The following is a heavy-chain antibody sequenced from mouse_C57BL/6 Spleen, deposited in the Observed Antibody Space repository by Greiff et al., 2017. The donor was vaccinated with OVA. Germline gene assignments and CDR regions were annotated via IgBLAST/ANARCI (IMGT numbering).Heavy chain of an antibody. Sequence: QVQLQQSGPELVKPGASVKISCKASGYAFSSPWMNWVKQRPGKGPEWNGRIYPGDGDTNHNGKFKGKATLTADKASSTAYMQLSRLTSEDAAVYCCAREVEGNYGYWGQGTTLTVSS. CDR2: IYPGDGDT. D-gene: IGHD2-1*01. J-gene: IGHJ2*01. CDR3: AREVEGNYGY. V-gene: IGHV1-82*01. CDR1: GYAFSSPW.